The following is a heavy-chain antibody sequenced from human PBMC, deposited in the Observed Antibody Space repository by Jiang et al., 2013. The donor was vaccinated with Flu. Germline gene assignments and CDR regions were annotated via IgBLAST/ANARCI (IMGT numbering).Heavy chain of an antibody. D-gene: IGHD2-2*01. CDR3: ARGRYCSSTSCYPADY. V-gene: IGHV4-59*12. J-gene: IGHJ4*02. CDR2: IYYSGST. Sequence: LLKPSETLSLTCTVSGGSISSYYWSWIRQPPGKGLEWIGYIYYSGSTYYNPSLKSRVTISVDTSKNQFSLKLSSVTAADTAVYYCARGRYCSSTSCYPADYWGQGTLVTVSS. CDR1: GGSISSYY.